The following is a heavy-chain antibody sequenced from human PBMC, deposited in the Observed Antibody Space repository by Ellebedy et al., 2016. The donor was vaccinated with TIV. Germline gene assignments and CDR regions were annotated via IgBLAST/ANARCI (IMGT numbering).Heavy chain of an antibody. D-gene: IGHD6-19*01. CDR2: IRSTGSDK. V-gene: IGHV3-21*04. CDR1: GFTLSTHW. Sequence: PGGSLRLSCAASGFTLSTHWMSWVRQAPGKGLEWVSSIRSTGSDKYYAESVKGRFTISSDNSKNTLYLQMNSLRAEDTAVYYCATPASAVAGDWFDSWGQGTLVAVSS. CDR3: ATPASAVAGDWFDS. J-gene: IGHJ5*01.